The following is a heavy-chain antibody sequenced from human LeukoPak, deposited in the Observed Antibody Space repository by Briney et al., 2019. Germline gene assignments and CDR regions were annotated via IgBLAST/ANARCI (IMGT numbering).Heavy chain of an antibody. D-gene: IGHD1-1*01. J-gene: IGHJ3*02. Sequence: SVKVSCKASGGTFSTYAINWVRQAPGHGLEWMGRIIPILSQVNYAQKFKGRVSITANESTSPAYMDLSSLRAEDTAVYYCGTGGTYRDDFYSWGQGTMVIVST. CDR1: GGTFSTYA. CDR2: IIPILSQV. V-gene: IGHV1-69*11. CDR3: GTGGTYRDDFYS.